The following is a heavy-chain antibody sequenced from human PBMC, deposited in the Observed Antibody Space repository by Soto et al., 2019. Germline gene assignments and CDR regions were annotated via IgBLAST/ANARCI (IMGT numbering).Heavy chain of an antibody. Sequence: SETLSLTCAVSGGSISSSNWWSWVRQPPGKGLEWIGEIYHSGSTNYNPSLKSRVTISVDKSKNQFSLKLSSVTAADTAVYYCARAHTYYDSSGYYLPYFDYWGQXTLVTVSS. D-gene: IGHD3-22*01. CDR1: GGSISSSNW. V-gene: IGHV4-4*02. CDR2: IYHSGST. CDR3: ARAHTYYDSSGYYLPYFDY. J-gene: IGHJ4*02.